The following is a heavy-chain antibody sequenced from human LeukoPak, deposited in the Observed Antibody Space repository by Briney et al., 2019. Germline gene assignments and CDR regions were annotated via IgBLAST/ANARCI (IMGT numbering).Heavy chain of an antibody. V-gene: IGHV3-23*01. D-gene: IGHD6-25*01. Sequence: GGSLRLSCAASGFTFSSYGMSWVRQAPGKGLEWVPAISGSGGSTYYADSVKGRFTISRDNSKNTLYLQMNSLRAEDTAVYYCAKGGSIAAAGPLDYWGQGTLVTVSS. J-gene: IGHJ4*02. CDR1: GFTFSSYG. CDR3: AKGGSIAAAGPLDY. CDR2: ISGSGGST.